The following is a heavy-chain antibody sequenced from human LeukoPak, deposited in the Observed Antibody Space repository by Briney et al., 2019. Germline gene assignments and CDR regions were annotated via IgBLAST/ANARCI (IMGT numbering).Heavy chain of an antibody. Sequence: GGSLRLSCAASGFTFSSYGMHWVRQAPGKGLEWVAVISYDGSNKYYADSVKGRFTISRDNSKNTLYLQMNSLRAEDTAVYYCAKDYCSSTSCYNFDYWGQGTLVTVSS. J-gene: IGHJ4*02. D-gene: IGHD2-2*01. V-gene: IGHV3-30*18. CDR3: AKDYCSSTSCYNFDY. CDR1: GFTFSSYG. CDR2: ISYDGSNK.